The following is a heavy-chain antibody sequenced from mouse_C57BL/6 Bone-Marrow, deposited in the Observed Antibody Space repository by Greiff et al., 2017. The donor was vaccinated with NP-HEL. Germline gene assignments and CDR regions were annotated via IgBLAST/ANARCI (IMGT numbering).Heavy chain of an antibody. D-gene: IGHD2-3*01. J-gene: IGHJ4*01. CDR3: ARGGLYDGYYYYYAMDY. Sequence: EVKLQESGPSLVRPSQTLSLTCTVTGFSINSDCYWIWIRQSPGNKLEYIGYTFYSGITYYNPSLESRTYITRDTAKNQFSLKLSSVTTEDTATYYCARGGLYDGYYYYYAMDYWGQGTSVTVSS. V-gene: IGHV3-3*01. CDR2: TFYSGIT. CDR1: GFSINSDCY.